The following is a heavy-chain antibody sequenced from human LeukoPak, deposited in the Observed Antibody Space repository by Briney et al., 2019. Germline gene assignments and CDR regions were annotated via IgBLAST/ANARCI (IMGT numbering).Heavy chain of an antibody. CDR1: GYSISSGYY. CDR2: IYHSGST. CDR3: ARDRRGDYYDSSGYPFDY. D-gene: IGHD3-22*01. V-gene: IGHV4-38-2*02. Sequence: PSETLSLTCTVSGYSISSGYYWGWIRQPPGKGLEWIGSIYHSGSTYYNPSLKSRVTISVDTSKNQFSLKLSSVTAADTAVYYCARDRRGDYYDSSGYPFDYWGQGTLVTVSS. J-gene: IGHJ4*02.